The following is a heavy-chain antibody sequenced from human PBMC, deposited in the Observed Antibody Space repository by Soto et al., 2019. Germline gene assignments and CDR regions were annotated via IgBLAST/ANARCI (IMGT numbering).Heavy chain of an antibody. D-gene: IGHD3-10*01. Sequence: QVQLVQSGAEVKKPGASVKVSCKASGYSFTSYGISWVRQAPGQGLEWMGWISEYNGNTNYAQELQGRVTMTTETSMCTANMKLRSLGSDDTAVYYCAGDSGFWESDDWGQGTTVTVSS. CDR2: ISEYNGNT. V-gene: IGHV1-18*01. CDR1: GYSFTSYG. CDR3: AGDSGFWESDD. J-gene: IGHJ6*02.